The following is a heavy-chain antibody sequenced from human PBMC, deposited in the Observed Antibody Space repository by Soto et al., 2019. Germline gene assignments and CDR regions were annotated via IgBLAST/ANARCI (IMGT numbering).Heavy chain of an antibody. V-gene: IGHV3-9*01. CDR2: ISWNSGSI. D-gene: IGHD2-2*01. J-gene: IGHJ4*02. Sequence: EVQLVESGGGLVQPGRSLRLSCAASGFTFDDYAMQWVRQAPGKGLEWVSGISWNSGSIGYADSVKGRFTISRDNAKNSLYLQMNSLRAEDTALYYCAKATRYCSSTSCYADFDYWGQGTLVTVSS. CDR1: GFTFDDYA. CDR3: AKATRYCSSTSCYADFDY.